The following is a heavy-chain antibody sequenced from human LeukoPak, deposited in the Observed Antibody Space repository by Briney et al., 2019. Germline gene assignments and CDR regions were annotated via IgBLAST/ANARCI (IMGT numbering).Heavy chain of an antibody. CDR3: ARDRLRYFDWLSNDAFDI. J-gene: IGHJ3*02. CDR2: IYYSGST. D-gene: IGHD3-9*01. V-gene: IGHV4-39*07. CDR1: GGSLSSSSYY. Sequence: SETLSLTCTVSGGSLSSSSYYWGWIRQPPGKGLECNGCIYYSGSTYYNPSLKSRVTISVDTSKNQFSLKLSSVTAADTAVYYCARDRLRYFDWLSNDAFDIWGQGTMVTVSS.